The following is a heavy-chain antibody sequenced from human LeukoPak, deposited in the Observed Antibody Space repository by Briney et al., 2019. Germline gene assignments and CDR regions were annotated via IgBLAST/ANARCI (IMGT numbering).Heavy chain of an antibody. CDR1: GFTVSSNY. D-gene: IGHD1-26*01. CDR2: IYSGGST. J-gene: IGHJ3*02. Sequence: GGSLRLSCAASGFTVSSNYMSWVGQAPGKGLEWVSIIYSGGSTFYADSVKGRFTISRDNSKNTLYLQMNSLRAEDTAVYYCARGGSYLSAFDIWGQGTMVTVPS. V-gene: IGHV3-53*01. CDR3: ARGGSYLSAFDI.